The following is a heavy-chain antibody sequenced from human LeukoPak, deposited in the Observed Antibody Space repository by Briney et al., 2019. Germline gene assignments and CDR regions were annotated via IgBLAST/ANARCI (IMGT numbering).Heavy chain of an antibody. Sequence: GGSLRLSCAPSGFTVSSNYMSWVRQAPGKGLEWVSGISARGDSTYYADSVKGRFTISRDNSKNTLFLQMNSLRAEDTAVYYCAKLPMYTSGWFPPTKWGQGTLVTVSS. CDR1: GFTVSSNY. D-gene: IGHD6-19*01. V-gene: IGHV3-53*01. J-gene: IGHJ4*02. CDR3: AKLPMYTSGWFPPTK. CDR2: ISARGDST.